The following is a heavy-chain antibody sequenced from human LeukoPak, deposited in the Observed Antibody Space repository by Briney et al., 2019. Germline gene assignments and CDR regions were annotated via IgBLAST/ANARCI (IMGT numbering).Heavy chain of an antibody. CDR2: INHSGST. D-gene: IGHD3-3*01. Sequence: KPSETLSLTCAVYGVSFSGYYWSWIRQPPGKGLEWIGEINHSGSTNYNPSLKSRVTISVDTSKNQFSLKLSSVTAADTAVYYCARAYYDFWSGQYNWFDPWGQGTLVTVSS. CDR3: ARAYYDFWSGQYNWFDP. V-gene: IGHV4-34*01. J-gene: IGHJ5*02. CDR1: GVSFSGYY.